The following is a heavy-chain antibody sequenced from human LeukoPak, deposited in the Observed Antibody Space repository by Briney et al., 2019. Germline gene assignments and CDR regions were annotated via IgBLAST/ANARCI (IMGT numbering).Heavy chain of an antibody. CDR2: ISSSGST. J-gene: IGHJ4*02. CDR3: ARHVSQSDGTKRGFDS. D-gene: IGHD5-24*01. Sequence: WETLSLTCTVSGDSISSRPYDWGCIRQPPGKGLDYIGSISSSGSTYYTPSFQSRVTISVDASKNQYSLKLGSVTAADTALYYCARHVSQSDGTKRGFDSSGQGTLVTVSS. CDR1: GDSISSRPYD. V-gene: IGHV4-39*01.